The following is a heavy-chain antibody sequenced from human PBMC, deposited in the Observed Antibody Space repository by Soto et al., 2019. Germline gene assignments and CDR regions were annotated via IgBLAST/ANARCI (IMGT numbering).Heavy chain of an antibody. CDR1: GFTFSSYW. CDR3: AREEDNWNYVERY. D-gene: IGHD1-7*01. J-gene: IGHJ4*02. Sequence: EVQLVESGGGLVQPGGSLRLSCAASGFTFSSYWMHWVRQAPGKGLVWVSRINRDGSSTSYADSVKGRFTISRDNAKNTLYLQMNSLRAGDTAVYYCAREEDNWNYVERYWGQGTLVTVSS. V-gene: IGHV3-74*01. CDR2: INRDGSST.